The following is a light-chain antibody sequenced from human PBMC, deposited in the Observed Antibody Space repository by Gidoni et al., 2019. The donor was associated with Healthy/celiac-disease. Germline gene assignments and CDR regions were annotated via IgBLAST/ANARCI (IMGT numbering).Light chain of an antibody. J-gene: IGKJ1*01. Sequence: EMPTSQSPATLSVSPGERATLSCRASHGVSSNLAWYQQRPGQTPRLLIYGASTRATGIPAKFSGSGSGTEFTLAISSLKSEEFAVYYCQKYNNWWTFGQGTKVEIK. V-gene: IGKV3-15*01. CDR2: GAS. CDR3: QKYNNWWT. CDR1: HGVSSN.